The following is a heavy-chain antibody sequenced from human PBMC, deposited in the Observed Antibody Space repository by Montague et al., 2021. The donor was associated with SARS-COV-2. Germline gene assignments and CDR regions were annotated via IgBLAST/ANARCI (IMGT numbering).Heavy chain of an antibody. J-gene: IGHJ3*02. D-gene: IGHD5-18*01. V-gene: IGHV4-59*08. Sequence: SETLSLTCTVSGGSISSYYWSWIRQPPGKGLERIGYIYYSGSTNYNPSLKSRVTISVDTSKNQFSLKLSPVTAADTAVYYCARQLWLRGASDIWGQGTMVTVSS. CDR2: IYYSGST. CDR3: ARQLWLRGASDI. CDR1: GGSISSYY.